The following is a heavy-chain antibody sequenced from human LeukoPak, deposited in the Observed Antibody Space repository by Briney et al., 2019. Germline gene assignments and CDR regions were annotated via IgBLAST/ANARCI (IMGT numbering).Heavy chain of an antibody. D-gene: IGHD3-10*01. Sequence: ASVKVSCKASGYTFTGYHMHWVRQAPGQGLEWVGWINPNSGGTNYAQKFQGRVTMTRDTSISTAYMELSRLRSDDTAVYYCARVVAKWGLLYYWGQGTLVTVSS. V-gene: IGHV1-2*02. J-gene: IGHJ4*02. CDR3: ARVVAKWGLLYY. CDR1: GYTFTGYH. CDR2: INPNSGGT.